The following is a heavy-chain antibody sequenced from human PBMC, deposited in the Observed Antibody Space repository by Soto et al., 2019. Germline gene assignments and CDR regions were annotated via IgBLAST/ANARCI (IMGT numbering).Heavy chain of an antibody. CDR1: GVTFSSYW. D-gene: IGHD2-15*01. V-gene: IGHV3-74*01. J-gene: IGHJ6*03. Sequence: EVQLVESGGGLVQPGGSLRLSCAASGVTFSSYWMHWVRQAPGKGLVWVSRINSDGSSTSYADSVKGRFTISRDNAKDTLYLQMNSLRAEDTAVYYCARAQGYCSGGSCYPYYYYYMDVWGKGTTVTVSS. CDR3: ARAQGYCSGGSCYPYYYYYMDV. CDR2: INSDGSST.